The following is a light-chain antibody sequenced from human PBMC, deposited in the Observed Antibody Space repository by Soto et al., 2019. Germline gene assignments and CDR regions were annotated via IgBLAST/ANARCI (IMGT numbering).Light chain of an antibody. CDR3: QQYNSGGFT. CDR2: RAS. CDR1: QSISNW. V-gene: IGKV1-5*03. J-gene: IGKJ3*01. Sequence: DIQMTQSPSTLSASVGDRVTITCRASQSISNWLAWYQQKPGKAPKLLIYRASSLESGVPSRFSGSGSGTEFTVTISSLQPDDFATYYCQQYNSGGFTFGPGTKVDIK.